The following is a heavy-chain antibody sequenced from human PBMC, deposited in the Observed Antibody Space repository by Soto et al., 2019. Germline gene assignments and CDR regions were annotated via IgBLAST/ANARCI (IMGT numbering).Heavy chain of an antibody. Sequence: QRQLQESGPGLVKPSETLSLTCTVSGGSISSTTYYWGWIRQPPGKGLEWIGSIYRSGSTYYNPSLKSRVTISVDTSNDQFSLRLSSVTAADTAVYYCARPTEPGTSDAFDIWGQGTKVTV. CDR1: GGSISSTTYY. J-gene: IGHJ3*02. CDR3: ARPTEPGTSDAFDI. CDR2: IYRSGST. D-gene: IGHD1-1*01. V-gene: IGHV4-39*01.